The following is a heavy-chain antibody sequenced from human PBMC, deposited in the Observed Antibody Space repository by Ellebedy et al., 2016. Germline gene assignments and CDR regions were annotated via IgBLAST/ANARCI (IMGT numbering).Heavy chain of an antibody. Sequence: ASVKVSCXASGYTFTSYYMHWVRQAPGQGLEWMGIINPSGGSTSYAQKFQGRVTMTRDTSTSTVYMELSSLRSEDTAVYYCARGIYCSGGSCYGMDVWGQGTTVTVSS. CDR2: INPSGGST. CDR3: ARGIYCSGGSCYGMDV. J-gene: IGHJ6*02. CDR1: GYTFTSYY. V-gene: IGHV1-46*01. D-gene: IGHD2-15*01.